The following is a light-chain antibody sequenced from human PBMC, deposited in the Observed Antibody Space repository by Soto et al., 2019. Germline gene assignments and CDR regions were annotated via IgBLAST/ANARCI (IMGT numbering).Light chain of an antibody. CDR3: AAWDDNLNAYV. J-gene: IGLJ6*01. Sequence: QSVLTQPPSASSTPGQTVTISCSGSTSNIGTFYVYWYQHLPGTAPKLLIYIGDQRASGVPDRFSGSKSDTSASLSISGLRSDDEADYYCAAWDDNLNAYVFGSGTQLTVL. CDR1: TSNIGTFY. V-gene: IGLV1-47*02. CDR2: IGD.